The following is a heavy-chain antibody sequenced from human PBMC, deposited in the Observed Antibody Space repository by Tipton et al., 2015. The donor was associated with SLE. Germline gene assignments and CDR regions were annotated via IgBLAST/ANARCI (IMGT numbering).Heavy chain of an antibody. J-gene: IGHJ4*02. D-gene: IGHD6-19*01. CDR2: FYYSGST. CDR1: GGSISSYY. CDR3: ASGLSSSGWLGY. V-gene: IGHV4-59*07. Sequence: TLSLTCTVSGGSISSYYWSWIRQPPGKGLEWIGYFYYSGSTNYNPSLKSRVTISVDTSKNQFSLKLSSVTAADTAVYYCASGLSSSGWLGYWGQGTLVTVSS.